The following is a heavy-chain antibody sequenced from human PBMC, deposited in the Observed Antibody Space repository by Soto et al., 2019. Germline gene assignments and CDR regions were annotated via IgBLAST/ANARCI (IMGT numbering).Heavy chain of an antibody. J-gene: IGHJ4*02. CDR1: GGSISSYY. CDR2: IYYSGST. V-gene: IGHV4-59*01. Sequence: SETLSLTCTVSGGSISSYYWSWIRQPPGKGLEWIGYIYYSGSTNYNPSLKSRVTISVDTSKNQFSLKLSSVTAADTAVYYCAREGIAVAGTFDYWGQGTLVTVSS. CDR3: AREGIAVAGTFDY. D-gene: IGHD6-19*01.